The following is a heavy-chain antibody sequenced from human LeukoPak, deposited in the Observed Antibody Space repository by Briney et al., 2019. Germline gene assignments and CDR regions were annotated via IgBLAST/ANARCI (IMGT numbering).Heavy chain of an antibody. CDR2: ISSSSSYI. CDR3: ARKPTNSSPLP. J-gene: IGHJ5*02. D-gene: IGHD6-6*01. Sequence: GGSLRLSCAASGFSFSSYSMNWVRQAPGKGLEWVSSISSSSSYIYYADSVKGRFTISRDNAKNSLYLQMNSLRAEDTAVYYCARKPTNSSPLPWGQGTLVTVSS. CDR1: GFSFSSYS. V-gene: IGHV3-21*01.